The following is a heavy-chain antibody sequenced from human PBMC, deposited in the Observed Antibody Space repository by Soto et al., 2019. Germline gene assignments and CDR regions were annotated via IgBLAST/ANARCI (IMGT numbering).Heavy chain of an antibody. CDR3: ARYCSSVSCYDEI. Sequence: ASVKVSCKASGYTFTGYYIHWVRQAPGQGLEWMGWINPNSGSTNFAQKVQGRATMTKDTSISTTYMDLSRLRSDDTAVYYCARYCSSVSCYDEIWGQGTMVTVSS. V-gene: IGHV1-2*02. J-gene: IGHJ3*02. CDR2: INPNSGST. D-gene: IGHD2-15*01. CDR1: GYTFTGYY.